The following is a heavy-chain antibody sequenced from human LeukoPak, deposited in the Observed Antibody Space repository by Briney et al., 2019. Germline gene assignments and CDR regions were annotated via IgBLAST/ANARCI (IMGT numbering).Heavy chain of an antibody. CDR1: GDSVSSNSAA. CDR2: TYYRSKWYN. CDR3: ARDPYDILTGYYYYYGMDV. J-gene: IGHJ6*02. Sequence: SQTLSLTCAISGDSVSSNSAAWNWIRQSPSRGLEWLGRTYYRSKWYNDYAVSVKSRITINPDTSKNQFSLQLNSVTPGDTAVYYCARDPYDILTGYYYYYGMDVWGQGTTVTVSS. D-gene: IGHD3-9*01. V-gene: IGHV6-1*01.